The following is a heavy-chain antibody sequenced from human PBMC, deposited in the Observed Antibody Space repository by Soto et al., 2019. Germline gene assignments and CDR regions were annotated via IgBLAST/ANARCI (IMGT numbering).Heavy chain of an antibody. CDR1: GYTFTGYY. Sequence: QVQLVQSGAEVKKPGASVKVSCKASGYTFTGYYMHWVRQAPGQGLEWMGWINPNSGGTNYAQKFQGGVTMTRDTSISTAYMELSRLRSDDTAVYYCARAYSSSSSVKQSRGWYNWFDPWGQGTLVTVSS. D-gene: IGHD6-6*01. J-gene: IGHJ5*02. CDR2: INPNSGGT. V-gene: IGHV1-2*02. CDR3: ARAYSSSSSVKQSRGWYNWFDP.